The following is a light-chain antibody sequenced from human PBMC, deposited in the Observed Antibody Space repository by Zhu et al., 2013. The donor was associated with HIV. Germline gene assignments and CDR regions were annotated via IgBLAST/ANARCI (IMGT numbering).Light chain of an antibody. CDR3: QQYDSWPLT. J-gene: IGKJ4*01. Sequence: RVLTQSPATLSVSPGEGAILSCRASQSVSSKLAWYHQRPGQAPRLLIYATSTRATDIPARFRGSGSGTEFTLTISSLQSEDFGVYYCQQYDSWPLTFGGGTRVEI. CDR1: QSVSSK. V-gene: IGKV3D-15*01. CDR2: ATS.